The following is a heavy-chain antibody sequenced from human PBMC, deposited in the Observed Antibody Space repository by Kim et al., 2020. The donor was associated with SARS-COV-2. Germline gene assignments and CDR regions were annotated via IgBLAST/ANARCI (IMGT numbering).Heavy chain of an antibody. CDR2: INHSGST. CDR3: ARGGNIVVVPAANRENNWFDP. Sequence: SETLSLTCAVYGGSFSGYYWSWIRQPPGKGLEWIGEINHSGSTNYNPSLKSRVTISVDTSQNQFSLKLSSVTAADTAVYYWARGGNIVVVPAANRENNWFDPWGQGTLVTVSS. D-gene: IGHD2-2*01. CDR1: GGSFSGYY. J-gene: IGHJ5*02. V-gene: IGHV4-34*01.